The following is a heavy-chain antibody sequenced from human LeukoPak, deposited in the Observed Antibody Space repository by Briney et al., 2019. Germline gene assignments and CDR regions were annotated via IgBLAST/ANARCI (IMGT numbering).Heavy chain of an antibody. Sequence: GGSLRLFCAASGFPFRSYWMHWVRQAPGKGLVWVSRINPDGSGTIHADSVKGRFTISRDNAKNTLFLQMNNLRPEDTAVYHCVRDVGPDYYVTHCGQGALVTVSS. D-gene: IGHD1-26*01. CDR1: GFPFRSYW. V-gene: IGHV3-74*01. CDR3: VRDVGPDYYVTH. J-gene: IGHJ4*02. CDR2: INPDGSGT.